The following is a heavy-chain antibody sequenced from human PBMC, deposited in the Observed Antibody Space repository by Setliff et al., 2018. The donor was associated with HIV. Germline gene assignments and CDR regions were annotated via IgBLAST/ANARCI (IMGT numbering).Heavy chain of an antibody. CDR2: INRSGST. Sequence: SETLSLTCAVYGGSLSGHFWSWIRQPPGKGLEWIGEINRSGSTNYNSSLKSRVTMSVDTSKRQFTLKLASVTAADTAIYYCARPYDSLYGWGQGVLVTVSS. J-gene: IGHJ4*02. V-gene: IGHV4-34*01. D-gene: IGHD3-22*01. CDR1: GGSLSGHF. CDR3: ARPYDSLYG.